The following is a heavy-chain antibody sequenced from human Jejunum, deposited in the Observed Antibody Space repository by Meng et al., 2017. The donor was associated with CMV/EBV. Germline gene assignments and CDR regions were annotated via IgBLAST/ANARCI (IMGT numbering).Heavy chain of an antibody. CDR1: YA. V-gene: IGHV3-30*04. CDR2: ISYDGANK. J-gene: IGHJ4*02. Sequence: YAMDWVRQGLGKGLEWVALISYDGANKYYPDSVKGRFTISRDNSKNTLYLQMNSLRAEDTAVYYCARDPWIFGVVGKPSGANYFDCWGQGTLVTVSS. CDR3: ARDPWIFGVVGKPSGANYFDC. D-gene: IGHD3-3*01.